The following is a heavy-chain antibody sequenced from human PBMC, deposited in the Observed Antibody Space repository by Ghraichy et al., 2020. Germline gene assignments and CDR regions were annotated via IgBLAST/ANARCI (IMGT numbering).Heavy chain of an antibody. Sequence: SETLSLTCSVSGDSISSDYWSWIRQPPGKGLEWIGYTRYSGNPSYNPSLKSRVTISVDTSKDEFSLKLTSVTAADTAVYYCARHNRGNGWYFAWGQGTLVTVSS. D-gene: IGHD6-19*01. CDR2: TRYSGNP. CDR3: ARHNRGNGWYFA. CDR1: GDSISSDY. J-gene: IGHJ5*02. V-gene: IGHV4-59*08.